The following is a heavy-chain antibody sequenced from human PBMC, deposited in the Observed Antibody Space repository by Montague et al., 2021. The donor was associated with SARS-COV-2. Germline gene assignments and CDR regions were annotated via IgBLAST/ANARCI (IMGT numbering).Heavy chain of an antibody. D-gene: IGHD4-17*01. J-gene: IGHJ4*02. Sequence: SLRLSCAASGFTFTNYAMHWVRQAPGKGLEWVAVVSSDGYNKFYADSVKGRFTISRDNSKNTLFLQMNSLGPEDTAVYYCASLPWTLPTTWSYWGQGALVTVSS. CDR2: VSSDGYNK. CDR3: ASLPWTLPTTWSY. V-gene: IGHV3-30*04. CDR1: GFTFTNYA.